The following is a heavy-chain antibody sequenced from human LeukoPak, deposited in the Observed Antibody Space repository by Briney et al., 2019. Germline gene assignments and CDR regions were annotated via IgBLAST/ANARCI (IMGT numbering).Heavy chain of an antibody. V-gene: IGHV3-30*02. J-gene: IGHJ4*02. CDR3: VKEVSFGEMGGDN. Sequence: GGSLRLSCAASGFIFSNYGMHWVRQTPGKGLEWVTFIKSDGSEKDYADSVKGRFTISRDNSKSTLFLQMNSLRAEDMALYHCVKEVSFGEMGGDNWGQGTLVTVSS. D-gene: IGHD3-16*01. CDR2: IKSDGSEK. CDR1: GFIFSNYG.